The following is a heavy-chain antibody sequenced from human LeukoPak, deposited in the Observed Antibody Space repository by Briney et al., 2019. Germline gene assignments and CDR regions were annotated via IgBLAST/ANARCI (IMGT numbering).Heavy chain of an antibody. V-gene: IGHV3-7*01. J-gene: IGHJ3*02. CDR1: GFTFSSYW. CDR3: ARVMESPFYYYVPHSAFDI. CDR2: IKQDGSEK. Sequence: GGSLRLSCAASGFTFSSYWMSWVRQAPGKGLEWVANIKQDGSEKYYVDSVKGRFTISRDNAKNPLYLQMNSLRAEDTAVYYCARVMESPFYYYVPHSAFDIWGQGTMVTVSS. D-gene: IGHD3-10*02.